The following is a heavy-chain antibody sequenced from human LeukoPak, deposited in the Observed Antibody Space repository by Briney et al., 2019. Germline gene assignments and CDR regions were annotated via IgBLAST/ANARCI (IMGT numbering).Heavy chain of an antibody. V-gene: IGHV1-69*05. Sequence: SVKVSCKASGGTFSSYAISWVRQAPGQGLEWMGGIIPILGTANYAQKFQGRVTITTDESTSTAYMELSSLRSEDTAVYYCARGPGGNYDSSGYYYDYWGQGTLVTVSS. J-gene: IGHJ4*02. D-gene: IGHD3-22*01. CDR2: IIPILGTA. CDR1: GGTFSSYA. CDR3: ARGPGGNYDSSGYYYDY.